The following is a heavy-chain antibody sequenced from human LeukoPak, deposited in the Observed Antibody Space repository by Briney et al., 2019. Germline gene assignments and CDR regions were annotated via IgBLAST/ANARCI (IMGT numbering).Heavy chain of an antibody. J-gene: IGHJ1*01. CDR2: IYYSGST. Sequence: SETLSLTCTVSGGSISSYYWSWIRQPPGKGLEWIGYIYYSGSTNYNPSLKSRVTISVDTSKNQFSLKLSSVTAADTAVYYCARAGYSYGSVYFQHWGQGTLVTVPS. V-gene: IGHV4-59*01. CDR3: ARAGYSYGSVYFQH. CDR1: GGSISSYY. D-gene: IGHD5-18*01.